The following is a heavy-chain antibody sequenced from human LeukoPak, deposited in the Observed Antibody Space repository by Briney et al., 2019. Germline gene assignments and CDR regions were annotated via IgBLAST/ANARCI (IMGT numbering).Heavy chain of an antibody. CDR1: GGTFSSYA. Sequence: SVKVSCKASGGTFSSYAISWVRQAPGQGLEWMGGIIPIFGTANYAQKFQGRVTITADESTSTAYMELSSLRSEDTAVYYYARGGGYYYGMDVWGQGTTVTVSS. J-gene: IGHJ6*02. CDR3: ARGGGYYYGMDV. CDR2: IIPIFGTA. D-gene: IGHD2-15*01. V-gene: IGHV1-69*13.